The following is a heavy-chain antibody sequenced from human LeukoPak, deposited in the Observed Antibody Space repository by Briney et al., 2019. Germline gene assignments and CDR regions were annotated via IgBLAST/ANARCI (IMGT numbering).Heavy chain of an antibody. D-gene: IGHD3-10*01. Sequence: GESLKISCRGSGYSFTSHWIGWVRQMPGKGLEWMGIIYPGDFDTRYSPSFQGQVTISADKSTSTAYLQWSILKASDTAMYYCARHYGSGRYDYWGQGTLVTVSS. CDR3: ARHYGSGRYDY. CDR1: GYSFTSHW. CDR2: IYPGDFDT. V-gene: IGHV5-51*01. J-gene: IGHJ4*02.